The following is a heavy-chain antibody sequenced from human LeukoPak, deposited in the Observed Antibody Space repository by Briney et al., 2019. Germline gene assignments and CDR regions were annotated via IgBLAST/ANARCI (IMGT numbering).Heavy chain of an antibody. CDR1: GFTFSSYA. J-gene: IGHJ4*02. Sequence: GGSLRLSCAASGFTFSSYAMSWVRQAPGKGLEWVSAISGSGGSTYYADSVKGRFTISRDNSKNTLYLQMNSLRAEDTAVYYCAQAGGSYPLYFDYWGQGTLVTVPS. CDR2: ISGSGGST. V-gene: IGHV3-23*01. D-gene: IGHD1-26*01. CDR3: AQAGGSYPLYFDY.